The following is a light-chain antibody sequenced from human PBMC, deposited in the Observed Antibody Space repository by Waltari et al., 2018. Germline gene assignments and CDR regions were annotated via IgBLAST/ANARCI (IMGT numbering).Light chain of an antibody. V-gene: IGKV3-15*01. J-gene: IGKJ4*01. Sequence: EIVMTQSPATLSVSPGERATLSCSASQSVSSNLAWYQQKPGQAPRLLIYGASTRATGIPATFSGSVSGTEFTLTISSLQSEDFAVYYCQQYNNWPLTFGGGTKVEIK. CDR2: GAS. CDR3: QQYNNWPLT. CDR1: QSVSSN.